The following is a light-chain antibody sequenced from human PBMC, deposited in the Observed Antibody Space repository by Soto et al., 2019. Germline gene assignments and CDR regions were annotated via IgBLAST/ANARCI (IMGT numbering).Light chain of an antibody. J-gene: IGKJ2*01. CDR2: GAS. Sequence: EIVMTQSPATLSVSPGERATLSCRASQSVSSNLAWYQQKPGQAPRLLIYGASTRATGIPARFSGSGSGTEFTLTINSLQSEDFAVYYCQQYNNWPPYTFGQGTTLEIK. CDR1: QSVSSN. V-gene: IGKV3-15*01. CDR3: QQYNNWPPYT.